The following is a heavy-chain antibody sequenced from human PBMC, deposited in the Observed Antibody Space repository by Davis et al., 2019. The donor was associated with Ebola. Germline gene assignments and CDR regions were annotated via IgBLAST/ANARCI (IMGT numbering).Heavy chain of an antibody. CDR1: GFSFSNYY. Sequence: GESLKISCAASGFSFSNYYMTWIRQAPGKGLEWVSSIYSAGSAYYADSVRGRFTISRDNSKETVYLQMNSLRVEDTAVYYCARDRRENYMDVWGTGTTVTVSS. CDR3: ARDRRENYMDV. CDR2: IYSAGSA. V-gene: IGHV3-53*01. J-gene: IGHJ6*03. D-gene: IGHD2/OR15-2a*01.